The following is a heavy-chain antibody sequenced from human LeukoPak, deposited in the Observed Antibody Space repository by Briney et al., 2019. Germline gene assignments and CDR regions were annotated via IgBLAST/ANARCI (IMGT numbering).Heavy chain of an antibody. Sequence: GRSLRLSCAASGFTFSSYATHWVRQAPGKGLEWVAVISYDGSNKYYADSVKGRFTISRDNSKNTLYLQMNSLRAEDTAVYYCARRGIVATRTFDYWGQGTLVTVSS. J-gene: IGHJ4*02. CDR3: ARRGIVATRTFDY. CDR2: ISYDGSNK. CDR1: GFTFSSYA. D-gene: IGHD5-12*01. V-gene: IGHV3-30-3*01.